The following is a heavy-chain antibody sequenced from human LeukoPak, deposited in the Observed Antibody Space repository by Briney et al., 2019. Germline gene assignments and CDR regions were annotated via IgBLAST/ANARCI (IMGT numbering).Heavy chain of an antibody. Sequence: ASVKVSCKASGYTFTSYGISWVRQAPGQGLEWMGWISAYNGNTNYAQKLQGRVTMTTDTSTSTAYMELSSLRSEDTAVYYCARAYYDSSGSNWFDPWGQGTLVTVSS. V-gene: IGHV1-18*01. CDR2: ISAYNGNT. CDR1: GYTFTSYG. J-gene: IGHJ5*02. CDR3: ARAYYDSSGSNWFDP. D-gene: IGHD3-22*01.